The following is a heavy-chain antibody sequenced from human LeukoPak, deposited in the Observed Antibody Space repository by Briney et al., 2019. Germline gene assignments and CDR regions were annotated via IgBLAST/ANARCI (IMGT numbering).Heavy chain of an antibody. CDR2: ISAYNGNT. Sequence: WASVKVSCKASGYTFTSYGISWVRQAPGQGLEWMGWISAYNGNTNYAQKLQGRVTMTTDTSTSTAYMELRSLRSDDTAVYYCASTFCSGGSCYSTFDYWGQGTLVTVSS. CDR3: ASTFCSGGSCYSTFDY. J-gene: IGHJ4*02. D-gene: IGHD2-15*01. CDR1: GYTFTSYG. V-gene: IGHV1-18*01.